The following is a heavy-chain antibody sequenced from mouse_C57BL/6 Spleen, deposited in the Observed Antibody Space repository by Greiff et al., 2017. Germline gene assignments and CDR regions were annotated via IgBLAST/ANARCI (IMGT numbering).Heavy chain of an antibody. D-gene: IGHD1-1*01. Sequence: EVKVVESGGGLVQPGGSLSLSCAASGFTFTDYYMSWVRQPPGKALEWLGFIRNKANGYTTEYSASVKGRFTISRDNSQSILYLQMNALRAEDSATYYCARYPHYYGSDYYAMDYWGQGTSVTVSS. CDR2: IRNKANGYTT. CDR1: GFTFTDYY. V-gene: IGHV7-3*01. J-gene: IGHJ4*01. CDR3: ARYPHYYGSDYYAMDY.